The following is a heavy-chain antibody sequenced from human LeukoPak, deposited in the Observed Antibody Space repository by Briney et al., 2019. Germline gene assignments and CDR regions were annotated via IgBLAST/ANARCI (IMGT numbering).Heavy chain of an antibody. Sequence: SGTLSLTCAVSGGSISSSNWWTWVRQPPGKGLEWIGEINHSGSTNYNPSLKSRVTISVDTSKNQFSLKLSSVTAADTAVYYCARGKRKGYCSSTSCQRGDAFDIWGQGTMVTVSS. CDR1: GGSISSSNW. D-gene: IGHD2-2*01. CDR3: ARGKRKGYCSSTSCQRGDAFDI. CDR2: INHSGST. J-gene: IGHJ3*02. V-gene: IGHV4-4*02.